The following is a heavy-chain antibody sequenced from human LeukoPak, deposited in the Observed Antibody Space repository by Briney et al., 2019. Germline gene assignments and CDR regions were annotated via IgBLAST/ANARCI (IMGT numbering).Heavy chain of an antibody. J-gene: IGHJ4*02. CDR2: IYTSGST. D-gene: IGHD6-19*01. CDR3: AREIAVAGTLVDY. Sequence: PSETLSLTCTVSGGSISSYYWSWIRQPPGKGLEWIGYIYTSGSTNYNPSLKSRVTMSVDTSKNQFSLKLSSVTAADTAVYYCAREIAVAGTLVDYWGQGTLVTVSS. V-gene: IGHV4-4*09. CDR1: GGSISSYY.